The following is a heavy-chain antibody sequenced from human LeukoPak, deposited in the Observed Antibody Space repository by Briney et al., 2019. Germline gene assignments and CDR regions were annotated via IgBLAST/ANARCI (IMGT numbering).Heavy chain of an antibody. CDR2: IYYSGST. CDR1: GGSISSYY. CDR3: ARAQETRFLEWSFDY. D-gene: IGHD3-3*01. V-gene: IGHV4-59*01. Sequence: SETLSLTCTVSGGSISSYYWSWIRQPPGKGLEWIGYIYYSGSTNYNPSLKSRVTISVDTSKNQFSLKLSSVTAADTAVYYCARAQETRFLEWSFDYWGQGTLVTVSS. J-gene: IGHJ4*02.